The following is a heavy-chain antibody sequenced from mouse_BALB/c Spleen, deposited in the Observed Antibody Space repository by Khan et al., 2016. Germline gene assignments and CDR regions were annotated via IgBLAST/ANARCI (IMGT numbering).Heavy chain of an antibody. Sequence: QVQLQQPAAELARPGASVKMSCKASGYIFTTYLMYWVKQRPGQGLEWIGHINPSSGYTEYNQKFKDKTTLTADKSSSTAYMHLSSLTSEDSAAYYGARSRWDYCDYWGQGTTLTVSS. CDR1: GYIFTTYL. CDR2: INPSSGYT. D-gene: IGHD1-1*02. J-gene: IGHJ2*01. CDR3: ARSRWDYCDY. V-gene: IGHV1-4*02.